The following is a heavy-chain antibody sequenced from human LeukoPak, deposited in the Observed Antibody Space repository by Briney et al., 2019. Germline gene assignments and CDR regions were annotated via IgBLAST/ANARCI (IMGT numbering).Heavy chain of an antibody. CDR3: ARSGRYYYDSSGFDY. CDR2: IIPIFGTA. CDR1: GGTFNSYA. J-gene: IGHJ4*02. Sequence: SVKVSCKASGGTFNSYAISWVRQAPGQGLEWMGGIIPIFGTANYAQKFQGRVTITADESTSTAYMELSSLRSEDTAVYYCARSGRYYYDSSGFDYWGQGTLVTVSS. V-gene: IGHV1-69*13. D-gene: IGHD3-22*01.